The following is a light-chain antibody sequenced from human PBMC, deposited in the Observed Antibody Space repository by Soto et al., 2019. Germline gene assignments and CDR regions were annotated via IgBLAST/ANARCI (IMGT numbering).Light chain of an antibody. Sequence: DIQLTQSPSSLSASVGDRVSISCRASQSIRSYLNWYQQKPGKAPKMLIYAASNLQSGVPSRFSGSGSGADFTLTISRLQPEEVATYCCQQLNSYPFTFXGGTKADIK. V-gene: IGKV1-39*01. J-gene: IGKJ4*01. CDR1: QSIRSY. CDR3: QQLNSYPFT. CDR2: AAS.